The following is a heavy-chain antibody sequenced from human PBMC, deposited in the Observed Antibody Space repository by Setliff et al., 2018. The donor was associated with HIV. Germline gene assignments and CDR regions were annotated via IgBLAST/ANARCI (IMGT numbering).Heavy chain of an antibody. D-gene: IGHD3-10*01. CDR2: INHSGST. CDR1: GGSLNDYY. Sequence: SETLSLTCAVYGGSLNDYYWSWIRLPPGKGLEWIGEINHSGSTNYNPSLKSRVTISVDTSKNQFSLKLTSVTAADTAVYYCARGRNYGSPYFYYMDVWATGTTVTVSS. V-gene: IGHV4-34*01. J-gene: IGHJ6*03. CDR3: ARGRNYGSPYFYYMDV.